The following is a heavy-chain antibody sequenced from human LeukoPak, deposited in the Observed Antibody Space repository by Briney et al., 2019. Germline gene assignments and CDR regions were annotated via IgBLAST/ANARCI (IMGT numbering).Heavy chain of an antibody. D-gene: IGHD3-22*01. CDR3: AKXVGIYESSDGYFDY. CDR2: IXXXXRHK. V-gene: IGHV3-30*04. J-gene: IGHJ4*02. Sequence: GGSLRLSCAASGXXFXXXAXXXXXXAPGXXLXXVXXIXXXXRHKHYADSVKGRFTISRDNYKNTLFLQMNSLRAEDTAVYYCAKXVGIYESSDGYFDYWGQGTLVIVSS. CDR1: GXXFXXXA.